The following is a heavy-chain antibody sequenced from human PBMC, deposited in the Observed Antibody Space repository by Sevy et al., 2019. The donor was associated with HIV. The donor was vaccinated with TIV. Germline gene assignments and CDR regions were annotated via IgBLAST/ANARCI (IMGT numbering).Heavy chain of an antibody. Sequence: GGSLRLSCAASGFTFSSYAMHWVRRAPGKGLEWVAVISYDGSNKYYADSVKGRFTISRDNSKNTLYLQMNSLRAEDTAVYYCARDSKVLRYFDWLTDYWGQGTLVTVSS. CDR3: ARDSKVLRYFDWLTDY. D-gene: IGHD3-9*01. CDR1: GFTFSSYA. J-gene: IGHJ4*02. V-gene: IGHV3-30-3*01. CDR2: ISYDGSNK.